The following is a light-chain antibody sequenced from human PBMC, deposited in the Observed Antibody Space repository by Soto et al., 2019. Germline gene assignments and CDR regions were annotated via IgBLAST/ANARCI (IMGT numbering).Light chain of an antibody. CDR3: QQYSYSPRT. V-gene: IGKV3-20*01. CDR1: QSIKNNY. CDR2: GAS. Sequence: ETVLTQSPGTLSLSPGESATLSCRASQSIKNNYLRWYQQKPGQAPRLLIYGASHRATGIPDRFSGSGSGTDFTLTISRLEPEDCAVYYCQQYSYSPRTFGQGTKVEIK. J-gene: IGKJ1*01.